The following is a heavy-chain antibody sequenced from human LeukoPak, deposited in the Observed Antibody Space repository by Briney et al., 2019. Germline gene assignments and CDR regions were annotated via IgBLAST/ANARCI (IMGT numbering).Heavy chain of an antibody. D-gene: IGHD7-27*01. CDR3: AILGSDFDY. CDR2: ISYGGSNT. Sequence: PGGSLRLSCAASGFTFSSYAMHWVRQAPGKGLEWVAVISYGGSNTYYADSVKGRFTISRDNSKNTLYLQMNSLRAEDTAVYYCAILGSDFDYWGQATLVTVSS. V-gene: IGHV3-30-3*01. J-gene: IGHJ4*02. CDR1: GFTFSSYA.